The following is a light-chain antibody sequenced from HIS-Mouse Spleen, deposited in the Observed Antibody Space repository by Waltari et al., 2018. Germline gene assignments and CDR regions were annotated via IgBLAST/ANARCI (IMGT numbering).Light chain of an antibody. V-gene: IGLV2-14*03. CDR1: SSDVGGNTY. Sequence: QSALTQPASVSGSPGQSITISCTGTSSDVGGNTYVSWYQQHPGKAPKLMIYDVSNRPSGVSNRFSGSKSGNTASLTISGLQAEDEADYYCSSYTSSSFNVVFGGGTKLTVL. CDR3: SSYTSSSFNVV. CDR2: DVS. J-gene: IGLJ2*01.